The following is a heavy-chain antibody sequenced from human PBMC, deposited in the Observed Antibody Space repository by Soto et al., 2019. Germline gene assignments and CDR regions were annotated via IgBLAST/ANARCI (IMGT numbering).Heavy chain of an antibody. V-gene: IGHV1-58*01. D-gene: IGHD3-22*01. J-gene: IGHJ3*02. CDR3: VQRGYYSRGDFDI. CDR1: GFTFTSSA. Sequence: GDSVRVSCKASGFTFTSSAVQWVRQARGQRLEWIGWIVVGSGNTNYAQKFQERVTITRDMSTSTAYMELSSLRSEDTAVYYCVQRGYYSRGDFDIWGQGTMVTVSS. CDR2: IVVGSGNT.